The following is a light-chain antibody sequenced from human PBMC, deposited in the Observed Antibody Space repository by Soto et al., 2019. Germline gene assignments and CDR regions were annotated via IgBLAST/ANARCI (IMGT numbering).Light chain of an antibody. CDR2: ANN. Sequence: QSVLTQPPSASGIPGQRVTISCSGSSSNIGSETVNWYQQVPGTAPKLLIYANNQRPSGVPDRFSVSKSGTSASLAIGGLQSEDEADYYCAAWDDSLKGWVFGGGTKVTVL. V-gene: IGLV1-44*01. J-gene: IGLJ3*02. CDR1: SSNIGSET. CDR3: AAWDDSLKGWV.